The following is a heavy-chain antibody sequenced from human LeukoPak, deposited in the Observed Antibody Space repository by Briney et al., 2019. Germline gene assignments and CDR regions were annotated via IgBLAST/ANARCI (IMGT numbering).Heavy chain of an antibody. D-gene: IGHD3-3*01. CDR1: GYTFTSYG. CDR2: ISAYNGNT. CDR3: ATYITIFGRVFDY. V-gene: IGHV1-18*01. J-gene: IGHJ4*02. Sequence: GASVKVSCKASGYTFTSYGISWVRQAPGQGLEWMGWISAYNGNTNYAQKFQGRVTITADESTSTAYMELSSLRSEDTAVYYCATYITIFGRVFDYWGQGTLVTVSS.